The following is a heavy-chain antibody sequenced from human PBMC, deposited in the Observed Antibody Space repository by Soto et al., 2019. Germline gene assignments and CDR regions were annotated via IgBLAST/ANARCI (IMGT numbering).Heavy chain of an antibody. J-gene: IGHJ6*02. CDR1: GGTFSSYT. CDR2: IIPILGIA. Sequence: SVKVSCKASGGTFSSYTISWVRQAPGQGLEWMGRIIPILGIANYAQKFQGRVTITADKSTSTAYMELSSLRSEDTAVYYCARGDLRYFDWLLYYYYGMDVWG. CDR3: ARGDLRYFDWLLYYYYGMDV. D-gene: IGHD3-9*01. V-gene: IGHV1-69*02.